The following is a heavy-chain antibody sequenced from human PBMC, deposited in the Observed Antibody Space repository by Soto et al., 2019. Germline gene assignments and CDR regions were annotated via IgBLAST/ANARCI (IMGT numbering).Heavy chain of an antibody. Sequence: GCLRLSCAASGFTFSSYAMIWVRQAPCNGLEWVSAISGSGGSTYYADSVKGRFTISRDNSKNTLYLQMNSLRAEDTAVYYCAKVSPTYYYDSSGYYPLDYWGQGTLVTVSS. CDR2: ISGSGGST. CDR3: AKVSPTYYYDSSGYYPLDY. V-gene: IGHV3-23*01. CDR1: GFTFSSYA. D-gene: IGHD3-22*01. J-gene: IGHJ4*02.